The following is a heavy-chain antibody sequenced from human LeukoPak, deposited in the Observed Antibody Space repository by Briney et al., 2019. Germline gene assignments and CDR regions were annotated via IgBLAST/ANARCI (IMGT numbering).Heavy chain of an antibody. V-gene: IGHV3-64*01. J-gene: IGHJ6*03. CDR3: ARRVATGYMDV. Sequence: GGSLRLSCAASGFTFSSYAMHWVRQAPGKGLEYVSAISSNGGSTYYANSVKGRFTISRDNSKNTLYLQMGSLRAEDMAVYYCARRVATGYMDVWGKGTTVTVSS. CDR2: ISSNGGST. CDR1: GFTFSSYA. D-gene: IGHD5-12*01.